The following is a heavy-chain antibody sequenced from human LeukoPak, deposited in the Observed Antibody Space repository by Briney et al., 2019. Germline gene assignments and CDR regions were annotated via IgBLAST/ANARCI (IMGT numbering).Heavy chain of an antibody. CDR2: ISSSSSYI. CDR1: GFTFSSYS. J-gene: IGHJ5*02. D-gene: IGHD1-1*01. V-gene: IGHV3-21*01. Sequence: GSLRLSCAASGFTFSSYSMNWVRQAPGKGLEWVSSISSSSSYIYYADSVKGRFTISRDNAKNSLYLQMNSLRAEDTAVYYCGYNPDQNWFDPWGQGTLVTVSS. CDR3: GYNPDQNWFDP.